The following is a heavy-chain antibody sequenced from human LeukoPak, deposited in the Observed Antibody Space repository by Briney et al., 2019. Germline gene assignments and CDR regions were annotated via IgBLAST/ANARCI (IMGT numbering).Heavy chain of an antibody. CDR2: IYTSGST. J-gene: IGHJ5*02. D-gene: IGHD6-13*01. V-gene: IGHV4-4*07. CDR1: GGSISSYY. Sequence: PSETLSLTCTVSGGSISSYYWSWIRQPAGKGLEWIGRIYTSGSTNYSPSLKSRVTMSVDTSKNQFSLKLSSVTAADTAVYYCARAYSSSWPNQDNWFDPWGQGTLVTVSS. CDR3: ARAYSSSWPNQDNWFDP.